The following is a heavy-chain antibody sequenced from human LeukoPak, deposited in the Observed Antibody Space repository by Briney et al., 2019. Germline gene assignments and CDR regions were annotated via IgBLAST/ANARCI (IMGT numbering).Heavy chain of an antibody. Sequence: GGSLRLSCAAPGFPLDNYGMSWVRQAPAKGLEWVYGINWDGGSTGYADSVKGRFTNPRDNAKNSLYLQMNSLRAEDTALYYCARDRRAMVRGVITFDYWGQGPLVTVSS. CDR1: GFPLDNYG. D-gene: IGHD3-10*01. V-gene: IGHV3-20*04. CDR2: INWDGGST. J-gene: IGHJ4*02. CDR3: ARDRRAMVRGVITFDY.